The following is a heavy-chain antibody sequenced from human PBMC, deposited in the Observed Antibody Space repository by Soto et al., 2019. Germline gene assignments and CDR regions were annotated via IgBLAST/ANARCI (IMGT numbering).Heavy chain of an antibody. J-gene: IGHJ5*02. V-gene: IGHV3-74*01. CDR3: ARGHFNVAP. CDR2: INGDGSST. CDR1: GFSVTNNY. D-gene: IGHD2-21*01. Sequence: GGSLRLSCAASGFSVTNNYMNWVRQAPGKGLEWVSRINGDGSSTSYADSVEGRFTVSRDNARNTLYLHMKGLRVEDTAVYHCARGHFNVAPWGPGT.